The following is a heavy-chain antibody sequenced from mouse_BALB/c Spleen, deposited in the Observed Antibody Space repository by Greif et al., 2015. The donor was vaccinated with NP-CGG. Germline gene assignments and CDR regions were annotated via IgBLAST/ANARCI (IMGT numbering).Heavy chain of an antibody. Sequence: EVKVVESGGGLVQPGGSLRLSCATSGFTFADYYMSWVRQPPGKALEWLGFIRNKANGYTTEYSASVKGRFTISRDNSQSILYLKMNTLRAEDSASYYCARDVGFDYWGQGTTLTVSS. CDR2: IRNKANGYTT. D-gene: IGHD4-1*01. CDR3: ARDVGFDY. CDR1: GFTFADYY. J-gene: IGHJ2*01. V-gene: IGHV7-3*02.